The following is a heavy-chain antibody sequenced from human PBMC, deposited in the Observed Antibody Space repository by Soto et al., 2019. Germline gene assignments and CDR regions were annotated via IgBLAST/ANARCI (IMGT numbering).Heavy chain of an antibody. J-gene: IGHJ5*01. CDR1: GYTSSDFG. CDR2: VSGNNGAS. V-gene: IGHV1-18*04. CDR3: VRDQKYFRVNGNWFDS. Sequence: SVKGSCKASGYTSSDFGSSWVRQAPVQGLEWMGWVSGNNGASNPAPKVQGRITMTLDTSTGVSYMALRSLRSDDTAIYYCVRDQKYFRVNGNWFDSWGQGTLVTVSS. D-gene: IGHD2-2*01.